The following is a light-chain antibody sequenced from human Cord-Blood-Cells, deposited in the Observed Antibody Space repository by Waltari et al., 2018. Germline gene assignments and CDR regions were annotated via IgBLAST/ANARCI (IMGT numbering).Light chain of an antibody. CDR3: QQYYSTPFT. CDR1: PSVLYSSNNKNY. Sequence: DIVMTQSPDSLAVSLGERATINFKSSPSVLYSSNNKNYLAWYQQKPGQPPKLLIYWASTRESGVPDRFSGSRSGTDFTLTISSLQAEDVAVYYCQQYYSTPFTFGPGTKVDIK. CDR2: WAS. J-gene: IGKJ3*01. V-gene: IGKV4-1*01.